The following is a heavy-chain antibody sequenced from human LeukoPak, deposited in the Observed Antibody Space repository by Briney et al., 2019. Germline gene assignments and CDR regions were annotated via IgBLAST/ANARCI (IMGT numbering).Heavy chain of an antibody. CDR2: IKQDGSEK. Sequence: GGSLRLSCAASGFTFSSSWMTWVRQAPGKGLEWVANIKQDGSEKYYVDSVKGRFTISRDNAKNSLFLQMYSLRAEDTAVYYCARGSYYFDYWGQGTLVTASS. CDR3: ARGSYYFDY. D-gene: IGHD1-26*01. CDR1: GFTFSSSW. J-gene: IGHJ4*02. V-gene: IGHV3-7*01.